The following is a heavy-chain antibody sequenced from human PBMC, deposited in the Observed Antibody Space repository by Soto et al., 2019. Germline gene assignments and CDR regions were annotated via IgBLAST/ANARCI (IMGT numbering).Heavy chain of an antibody. CDR3: AKDNGSGCDWLRVGDASDI. D-gene: IGHD5-12*01. V-gene: IGHV3-30*18. CDR2: ISYDGSNK. CDR1: GFTFSSYG. J-gene: IGHJ3*02. Sequence: QVQLVESGGGVVQPGRSLRLSCAASGFTFSSYGMHWVRQAPGKGLGWVAVISYDGSNKYYADYVKGRLTISRDNSKNPLYLQMNSLRGEDTAVYYCAKDNGSGCDWLRVGDASDIWGQGTMVTVSS.